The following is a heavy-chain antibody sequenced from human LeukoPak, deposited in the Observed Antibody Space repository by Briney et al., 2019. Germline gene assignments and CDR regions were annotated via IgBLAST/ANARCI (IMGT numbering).Heavy chain of an antibody. CDR1: GGSISSYY. CDR2: IYYSGTT. V-gene: IGHV4-59*01. J-gene: IGHJ3*02. Sequence: SETLSLTCTVSGGSISSYYWSWIRQPPGKGLECIGYIYYSGTTNYNPSLKSRVTISVDTSKNQFSLKLSSVTAADTAVYYCARPGTGLGDAFDIWGQGTMVTVSS. CDR3: ARPGTGLGDAFDI. D-gene: IGHD3-16*01.